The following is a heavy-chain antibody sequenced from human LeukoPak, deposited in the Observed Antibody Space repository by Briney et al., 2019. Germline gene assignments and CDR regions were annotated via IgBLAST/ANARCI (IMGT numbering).Heavy chain of an antibody. CDR3: ARHAAISAAGTAPFDS. J-gene: IGHJ4*02. CDR1: GGSISGYY. Sequence: PSETLSLTCTVSGGSISGYYWSWIRQSPGEGLDWIGYIYRGSTNYNPSLKSRVTISVDTSKNQLSLKLTSATATDTAVYYCARHAAISAAGTAPFDSWGQGTLVTVSS. V-gene: IGHV4-59*08. D-gene: IGHD6-13*01. CDR2: IYRGST.